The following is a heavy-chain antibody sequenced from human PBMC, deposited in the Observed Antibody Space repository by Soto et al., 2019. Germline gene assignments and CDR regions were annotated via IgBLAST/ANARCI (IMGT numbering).Heavy chain of an antibody. CDR2: ISYDGSNQ. V-gene: IGHV3-30*18. CDR3: AKDIVKYTYGACDY. Sequence: ESGGAVVQPGKSLRLSCAASGFSFNTYGMYWVRQAPGKGLEWVAAISYDGSNQYHADSVKGRFTISSDNSKSTLYLQMNSLGVEDTAVYYCAKDIVKYTYGACDYWGQGALVTVSS. D-gene: IGHD5-18*01. J-gene: IGHJ4*02. CDR1: GFSFNTYG.